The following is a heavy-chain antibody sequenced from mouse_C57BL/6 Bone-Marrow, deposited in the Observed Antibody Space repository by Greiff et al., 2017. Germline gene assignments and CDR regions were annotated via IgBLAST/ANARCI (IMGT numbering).Heavy chain of an antibody. CDR2: IWSGGST. D-gene: IGHD2-4*01. J-gene: IGHJ4*01. CDR1: GFSLTSYG. CDR3: AKRDDYDGYAMDY. V-gene: IGHV2-4*01. Sequence: VQLQESGPGLVQPSQSLSITCTVSGFSLTSYGVRWVRQPPGKGLEWLGVIWSGGSTDYNAAFISRLSISKDNSKSQVFSKMNSLQADYTAIYYCAKRDDYDGYAMDYWGQGTSVTVSS.